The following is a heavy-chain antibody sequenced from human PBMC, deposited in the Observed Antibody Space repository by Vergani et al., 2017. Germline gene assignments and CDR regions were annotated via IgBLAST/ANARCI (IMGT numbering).Heavy chain of an antibody. Sequence: QLQLQESGPGLVKPSETLSLTCTVSGGSISSSSYYWGWIRQPPGKGLEWIGSIYYSGSTYYNPSLKSRVTISVDTSKNQFSLKLSSVTAADTAVYYCARHGVLRRAYYDFWSGYPKTPEYFDYWGQGTLVTVSS. CDR2: IYYSGST. D-gene: IGHD3-3*01. CDR1: GGSISSSSYY. CDR3: ARHGVLRRAYYDFWSGYPKTPEYFDY. V-gene: IGHV4-39*01. J-gene: IGHJ4*02.